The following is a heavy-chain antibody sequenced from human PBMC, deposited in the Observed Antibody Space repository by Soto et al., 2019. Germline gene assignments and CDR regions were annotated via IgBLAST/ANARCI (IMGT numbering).Heavy chain of an antibody. J-gene: IGHJ5*02. CDR2: IYPGDSDT. V-gene: IGHV5-51*01. CDR1: GYRFASYW. D-gene: IGHD3-22*01. Sequence: GSLKISCKGSGYRFASYWIGWVRQMPGKGLEWVGIIYPGDSDTKYSPSFEGQVTISADKSISTAYLQWNSLQASDTAMYYCATLIAHKEPSSSRPTSPWLDPWGQGTLVTVSS. CDR3: ATLIAHKEPSSSRPTSPWLDP.